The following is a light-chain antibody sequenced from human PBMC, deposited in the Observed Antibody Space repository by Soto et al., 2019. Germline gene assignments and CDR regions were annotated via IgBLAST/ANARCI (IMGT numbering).Light chain of an antibody. J-gene: IGKJ1*01. V-gene: IGKV3-15*01. CDR3: QQYNNWPRT. Sequence: EIVLTQSPATLSVSPGERVTLSCRASQSVRSHLAWYRQRPGQVPRLLIYGASTRATGIPARFSGSGSGTEFTLTISSLQSEDFAVYYCQQYNNWPRTFGQGTRVEI. CDR2: GAS. CDR1: QSVRSH.